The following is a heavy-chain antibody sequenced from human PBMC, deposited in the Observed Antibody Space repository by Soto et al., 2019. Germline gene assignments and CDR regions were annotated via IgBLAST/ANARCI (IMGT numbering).Heavy chain of an antibody. J-gene: IGHJ4*02. CDR1: GFTVSSNY. CDR2: IYSGGST. D-gene: IGHD6-6*01. CDR3: AREDRGSAARFAF. V-gene: IGHV3-53*01. Sequence: GGSLRLSCAASGFTVSSNYMSWVRQAPGKGLEWVSVIYSGGSTYYADSVKGRFTISRDNSKNTLYLQMNSLRAEDTAVYYCAREDRGSAARFAFGGQGTLVTVSS.